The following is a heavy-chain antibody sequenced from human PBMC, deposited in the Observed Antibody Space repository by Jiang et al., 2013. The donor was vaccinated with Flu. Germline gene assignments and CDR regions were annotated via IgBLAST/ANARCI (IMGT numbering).Heavy chain of an antibody. Sequence: GAEVKKPGASVKVSCKASGYTFTTTGIIWVRQAPGQGLEWMGWISAYNGNTNYVQKVQGRVTMTTDTPTSTAYMELRSLRSDDTAVYFCARGGADRASSHAFDIWGHGTMVTVSS. CDR3: ARGGADRASSHAFDI. V-gene: IGHV1-18*04. CDR1: GYTFTTTG. D-gene: IGHD2-15*01. J-gene: IGHJ3*02. CDR2: ISAYNGNT.